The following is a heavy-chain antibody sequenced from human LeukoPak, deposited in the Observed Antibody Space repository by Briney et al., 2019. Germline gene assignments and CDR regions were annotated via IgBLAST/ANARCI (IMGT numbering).Heavy chain of an antibody. D-gene: IGHD5/OR15-5a*01. V-gene: IGHV3-7*05. CDR3: AKDAYIISTISAFDI. J-gene: IGHJ3*02. CDR2: IRQDGDTK. Sequence: GGSLRLSCAASGFAISSFWMSWVRQAPGKGLEWVANIRQDGDTKYYVDSVKGRFTISRDNSKNTLYLQMSSLRAEDTALYYCAKDAYIISTISAFDIWGQGTLVTVSS. CDR1: GFAISSFW.